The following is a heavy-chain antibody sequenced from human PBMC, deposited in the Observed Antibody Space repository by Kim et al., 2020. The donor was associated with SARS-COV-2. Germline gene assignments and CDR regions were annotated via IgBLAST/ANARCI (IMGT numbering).Heavy chain of an antibody. V-gene: IGHV4-31*02. Sequence: YYNPSLKSRVTISVDTSKNQFSLKLSSVTAADTAVYYCARGQGSSWYADYWGQGTLVTVSS. J-gene: IGHJ4*02. CDR3: ARGQGSSWYADY. D-gene: IGHD6-13*01.